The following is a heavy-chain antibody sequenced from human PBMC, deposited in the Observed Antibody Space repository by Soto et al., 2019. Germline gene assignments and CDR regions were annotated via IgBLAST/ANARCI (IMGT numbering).Heavy chain of an antibody. J-gene: IGHJ6*02. Sequence: SVKVSCKASGFTFTISAVQWVLQARGQRLEWIGWIVVGSGNTNYAQKFQERVTITRDMSTSTAYMELSSLRSEDTAVYYCAAVYNVGATSSFYGMDVWGQGTTVTVSS. V-gene: IGHV1-58*01. CDR2: IVVGSGNT. D-gene: IGHD1-26*01. CDR3: AAVYNVGATSSFYGMDV. CDR1: GFTFTISA.